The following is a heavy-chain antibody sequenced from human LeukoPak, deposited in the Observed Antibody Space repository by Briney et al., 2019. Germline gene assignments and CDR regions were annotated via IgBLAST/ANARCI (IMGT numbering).Heavy chain of an antibody. CDR1: GFTFSSYW. CDR2: IKQDGSEK. CDR3: ARGDYCSSTSGYRDYFDY. D-gene: IGHD2-2*02. V-gene: IGHV3-7*01. Sequence: GGSLRLSCAASGFTFSSYWMSWVRQAPGKGLEWVANIKQDGSEKYYVDSVKGRFTISRDNAKNSLYLQMNSLRAGDTAVYYCARGDYCSSTSGYRDYFDYWGQGPLVTVSS. J-gene: IGHJ4*02.